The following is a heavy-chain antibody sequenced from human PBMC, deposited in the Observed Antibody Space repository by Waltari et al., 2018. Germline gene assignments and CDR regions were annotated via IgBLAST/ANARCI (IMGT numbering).Heavy chain of an antibody. Sequence: EVQLVESGGGLVKPGGSLRLSCAASGFTFKTYSMTWVRQAPGKGLGWVSSISDTSTYIYYAVSLRGRFTTSRDNAKNSLYLQLNSLRAEDTAVYYCVRGGTGMQRVESLDYWGQGILVTVSS. CDR2: ISDTSTYI. CDR1: GFTFKTYS. J-gene: IGHJ4*02. V-gene: IGHV3-21*01. D-gene: IGHD3-9*01. CDR3: VRGGTGMQRVESLDY.